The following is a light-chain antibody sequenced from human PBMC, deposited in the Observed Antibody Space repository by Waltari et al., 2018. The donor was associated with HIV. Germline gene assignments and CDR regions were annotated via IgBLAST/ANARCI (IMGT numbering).Light chain of an antibody. V-gene: IGKV1-27*01. CDR1: QGISNY. J-gene: IGKJ1*01. CDR3: QKYNSAPWT. CDR2: AAS. Sequence: DIQMTQSPSSLSASVGDRVTITCRASQGISNYLAWYQQKPGKVPKLLIYAASTLQSGVPSRFSGSGSGTDVTLTISSLQPEDVAAYFCQKYNSAPWTFGQGTKVEIK.